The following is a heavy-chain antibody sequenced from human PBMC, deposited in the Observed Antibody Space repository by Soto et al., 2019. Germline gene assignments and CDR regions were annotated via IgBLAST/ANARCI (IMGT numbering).Heavy chain of an antibody. J-gene: IGHJ4*02. CDR3: ARAEIAVAGTALDY. D-gene: IGHD6-19*01. CDR2: INPNSGGT. Sequence: ASVKVSCKASGYTFTGYYMHWVRQAPGQGLEWMGWINPNSGGTNYAQKFQGRVTMTRDTSISTAYMELSRLRSDDTAVYYCARAEIAVAGTALDYWGQGTLVTVSS. V-gene: IGHV1-2*02. CDR1: GYTFTGYY.